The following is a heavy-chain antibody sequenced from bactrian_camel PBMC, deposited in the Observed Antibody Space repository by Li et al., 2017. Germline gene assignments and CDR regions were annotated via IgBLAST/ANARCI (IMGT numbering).Heavy chain of an antibody. CDR3: AVGTLDYAGRRFGY. D-gene: IGHD4*01. J-gene: IGHJ6*01. Sequence: HVQLVESGGGSVQAGGSLTLSCQYSVVSNCMGWFRQSPGKEREGVATIYTRSGGTYYVDSVKGRFTISRDNAKNTVYLQMNSLKSEDTALYYCAVGTLDYAGRRFGYCDQGTQVTVS. CDR2: IYTRSGGT. V-gene: IGHV3S54*01. CDR1: VVSNC.